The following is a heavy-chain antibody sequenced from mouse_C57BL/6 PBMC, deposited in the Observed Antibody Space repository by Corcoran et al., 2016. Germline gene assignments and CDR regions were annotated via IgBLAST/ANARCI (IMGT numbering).Heavy chain of an antibody. CDR3: ARGTSSFAY. CDR2: INPNNGGT. D-gene: IGHD1-3*01. J-gene: IGHJ3*01. Sequence: EVQLQQSGHELVKPGASVKISCKASGYTFTDYYMNWVKQSHGKSLEWIGDINPNNGGTSYNQKFKGKATLTVDKSSSTAYMELRSLTSEDSAVYYCARGTSSFAYWAKGLWSLSLQ. CDR1: GYTFTDYY. V-gene: IGHV1-26*01.